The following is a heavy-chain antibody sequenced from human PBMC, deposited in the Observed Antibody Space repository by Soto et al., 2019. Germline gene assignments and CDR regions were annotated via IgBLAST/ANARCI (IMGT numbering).Heavy chain of an antibody. J-gene: IGHJ4*02. V-gene: IGHV1-24*01. Sequence: ASVKVSCKVSGYTLTELSIHWVRQAPGRGLEWMGGFDPEDGETIYAQKFQGRVTMTEDTSTDTAYMELSSLRSEDTAVYYCATLPASGYDYDYWGQGTLVTVSS. CDR3: ATLPASGYDYDY. CDR1: GYTLTELS. D-gene: IGHD5-12*01. CDR2: FDPEDGET.